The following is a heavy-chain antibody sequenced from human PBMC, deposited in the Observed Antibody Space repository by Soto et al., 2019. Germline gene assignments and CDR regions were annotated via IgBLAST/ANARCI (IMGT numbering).Heavy chain of an antibody. D-gene: IGHD3-22*01. J-gene: IGHJ4*02. V-gene: IGHV1-46*01. CDR1: GYTFTSYY. CDR2: INPSGGST. Sequence: QVQLVQSGAEVKKPGASVKVSCKASGYTFTSYYMHWVRQAPGQGLEWMGIINPSGGSTSYAQKCQGSVTMTRDTSTSTVHMELSSLRSEDTAVYYCARDYDRSGYPRYYFDYWGQGTLVTVSS. CDR3: ARDYDRSGYPRYYFDY.